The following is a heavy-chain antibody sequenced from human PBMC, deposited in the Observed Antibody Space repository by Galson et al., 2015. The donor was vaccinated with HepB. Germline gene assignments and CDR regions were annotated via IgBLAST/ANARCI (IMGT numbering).Heavy chain of an antibody. V-gene: IGHV3-33*01. CDR1: GFTFSSYG. Sequence: SLRLSCAASGFTFSSYGMHWVRQAPGKGLEWVAVIWYDGSNKYYADSVKGRFTIFRDNSKNTLYLQMNSLRAEDTAVYYCARDLSFLYGSGSYYDYWGQGTLVTVSS. J-gene: IGHJ4*02. D-gene: IGHD3-10*01. CDR2: IWYDGSNK. CDR3: ARDLSFLYGSGSYYDY.